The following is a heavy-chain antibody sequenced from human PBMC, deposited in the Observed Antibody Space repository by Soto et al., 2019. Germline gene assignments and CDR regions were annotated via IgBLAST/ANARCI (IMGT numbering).Heavy chain of an antibody. J-gene: IGHJ3*01. CDR3: ARHPIAAAQSHYAFDV. V-gene: IGHV1-18*01. CDR2: ISDYNGHT. CDR1: AYTSTIYG. D-gene: IGHD6-13*01. Sequence: ASVKVACNASAYTSTIYGISWVLQAPGLGFEWMGWISDYNGHTNYAQKLHGRVTMTTDTSTSTADMELRSLRSDDTAVYYWARHPIAAAQSHYAFDVWRQVAMVTVSS.